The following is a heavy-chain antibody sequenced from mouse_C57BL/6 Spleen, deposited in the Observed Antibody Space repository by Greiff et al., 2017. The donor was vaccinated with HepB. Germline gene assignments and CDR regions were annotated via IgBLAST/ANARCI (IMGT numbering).Heavy chain of an antibody. CDR3: AREGTTVALDY. V-gene: IGHV1-55*01. J-gene: IGHJ2*01. Sequence: VQLQQPGAELVKPGASVKMSCKASGYTFTSYWITWVKQRPGQGLEWIGDIYPGSGSTNYNEKFKSKATLTVDTSSSTAYMQLSSLTSEASAVYYCAREGTTVALDYWGQGTTLTVSS. CDR1: GYTFTSYW. D-gene: IGHD1-1*01. CDR2: IYPGSGST.